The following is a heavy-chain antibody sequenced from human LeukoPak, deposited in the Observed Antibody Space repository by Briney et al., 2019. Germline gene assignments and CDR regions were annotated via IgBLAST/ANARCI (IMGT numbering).Heavy chain of an antibody. CDR3: ARNSGANVYTYSFQY. D-gene: IGHD1-26*01. J-gene: IGHJ4*02. CDR2: INWNGGSA. CDR1: GFTFDDYG. Sequence: PGRSLRLSCAASGFTFDDYGMTWVRQTPGKGLEWVSGINWNGGSAGYADSVKGRLTISRDNAKNSLYLQMNSLRVEDTAFYYCARNSGANVYTYSFQYWGRGTLVTVSS. V-gene: IGHV3-20*04.